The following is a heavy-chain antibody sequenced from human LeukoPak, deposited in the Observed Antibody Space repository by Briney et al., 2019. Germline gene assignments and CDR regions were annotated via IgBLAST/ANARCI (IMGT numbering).Heavy chain of an antibody. J-gene: IGHJ4*02. CDR3: AKVGQQLVPHYFDY. V-gene: IGHV3-23*01. CDR1: GFTFSSYA. CDR2: ISGSGGST. Sequence: PGGSLRLSCAASGFTFSSYAMSWVRQAPGKGLEWVSGISGSGGSTYYADAVKGRFTISRDKSKNTLYLQMNSLRAEDTAVYYCAKVGQQLVPHYFDYWGQGTLVTVSS. D-gene: IGHD6-13*01.